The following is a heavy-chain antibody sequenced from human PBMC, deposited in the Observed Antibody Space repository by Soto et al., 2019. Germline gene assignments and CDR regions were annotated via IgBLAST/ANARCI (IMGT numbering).Heavy chain of an antibody. V-gene: IGHV3-23*01. CDR1: GFTFSSYA. CDR2: ISGSGGSA. J-gene: IGHJ6*02. Sequence: GGSLRLSCAASGFTFSSYAMSWVRQAPGKGLEWVSAISGSGGSAYYADSVKGRLTISRDNSKNTLYLQMNSLRAEDTAVYYCAKRGVSSGWYSYYYYGMDVWGQGTTVTVSS. D-gene: IGHD6-19*01. CDR3: AKRGVSSGWYSYYYYGMDV.